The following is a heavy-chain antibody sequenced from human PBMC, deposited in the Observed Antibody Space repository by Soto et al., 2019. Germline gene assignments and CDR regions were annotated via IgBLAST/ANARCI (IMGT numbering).Heavy chain of an antibody. CDR1: GFPFSAYA. J-gene: IGHJ6*02. CDR3: PVGIYYYGWDG. V-gene: IGHV3-23*01. D-gene: IGHD1-20*01. Sequence: EVQLLESGGGLLQPGGPRRLSCAASGFPFSAYAMIWVRQAPGKGLEWVSTISSRGDSTYYADSVKGRFTISRDNSKNTVYLQMNNLRAEDTARYYCPVGIYYYGWDGWGQGTTVTVSS. CDR2: ISSRGDST.